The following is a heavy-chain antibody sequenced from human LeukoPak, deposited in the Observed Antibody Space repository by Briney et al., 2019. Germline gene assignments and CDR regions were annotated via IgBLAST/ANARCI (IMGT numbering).Heavy chain of an antibody. CDR1: GFTFSGAW. D-gene: IGHD3-10*01. CDR3: ARVSGPGMNEYFHL. CDR2: INNDGTTT. Sequence: GGSLRLSCAASGFTFSGAWLHWVRQAPGKGLVWVSRINNDGTTTKYADSVKGRFTISRDNAKNTLYLQMNSLRAEDTAVYYCARVSGPGMNEYFHLWGQGTLVTVSS. J-gene: IGHJ1*01. V-gene: IGHV3-74*01.